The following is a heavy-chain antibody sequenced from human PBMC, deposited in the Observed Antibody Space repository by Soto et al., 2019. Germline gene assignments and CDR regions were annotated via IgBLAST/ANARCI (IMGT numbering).Heavy chain of an antibody. Sequence: ASVKVSCKASGYIFNKYGFNWVRQAPGQGLEWMGRISAFNGYTNFAQKFQGRVTLTTDTSTNTAYMELSSLRSDDTAIYYCARGRGVVIPAGTPDAFDVWGQGTMVTVSS. V-gene: IGHV1-18*01. J-gene: IGHJ3*01. D-gene: IGHD2-21*01. CDR3: ARGRGVVIPAGTPDAFDV. CDR2: ISAFNGYT. CDR1: GYIFNKYG.